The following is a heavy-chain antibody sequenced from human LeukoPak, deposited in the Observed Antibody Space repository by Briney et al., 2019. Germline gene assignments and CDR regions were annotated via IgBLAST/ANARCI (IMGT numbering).Heavy chain of an antibody. V-gene: IGHV3-66*02. J-gene: IGHJ4*02. CDR1: GLTVSRHY. Sequence: GGSLRLSCVASGLTVSRHYMTWVRQAPGKGLEWLSVISTGGSTNYADSVKGRFTISRDNSKNTLYVQMNSLRAEDTAVYYCASAPRDYYFGSGSMGSYFDYWGQGTLVTVSS. CDR2: ISTGGST. D-gene: IGHD3-10*01. CDR3: ASAPRDYYFGSGSMGSYFDY.